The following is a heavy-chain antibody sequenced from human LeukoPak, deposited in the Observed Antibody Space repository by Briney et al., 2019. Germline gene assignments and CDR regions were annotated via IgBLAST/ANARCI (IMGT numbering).Heavy chain of an antibody. J-gene: IGHJ4*02. V-gene: IGHV3-23*01. Sequence: PGGSLRLSCAASGFTFDNYAISWVRQAPGKGLEWVSSISGSGGSTYYADSVKGRFTISRDDSKSTLYLQMNSLRAEDTAIYHCAKVKALDAVASYFDYWGQGTLVTVSS. CDR2: ISGSGGST. CDR3: AKVKALDAVASYFDY. D-gene: IGHD1-1*01. CDR1: GFTFDNYA.